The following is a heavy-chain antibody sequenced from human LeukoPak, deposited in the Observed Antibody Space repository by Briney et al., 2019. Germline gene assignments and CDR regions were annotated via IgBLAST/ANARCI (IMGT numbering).Heavy chain of an antibody. CDR3: VYSGNFRFDY. V-gene: IGHV3-74*01. CDR2: ISPDGTST. J-gene: IGHJ4*02. CDR1: GFTFSSNW. Sequence: GGSLRLSCAASGFTFSSNWIHWVRQVPGKGLVWVSRISPDGTSTTYADSVKGRFTISRDNAKNTLYLQMNTLRAEDTAVYYCVYSGNFRFDYWGQGTLVTVFS. D-gene: IGHD1-26*01.